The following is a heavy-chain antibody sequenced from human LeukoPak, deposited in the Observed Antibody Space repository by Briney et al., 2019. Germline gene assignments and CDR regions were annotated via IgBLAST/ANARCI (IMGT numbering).Heavy chain of an antibody. J-gene: IGHJ4*02. D-gene: IGHD1-26*01. CDR1: GYSFTSYW. V-gene: IGHV5-51*01. CDR3: ARGNSGSYENFDY. Sequence: GESLKISCKGSGYSFTSYWIGWGRPMPGKGVEWVGIIYPGDSDTRYSPSFQGQVTISADKSISTAYLQWSSLKASDTAMYYCARGNSGSYENFDYWGQGTLVTVSS. CDR2: IYPGDSDT.